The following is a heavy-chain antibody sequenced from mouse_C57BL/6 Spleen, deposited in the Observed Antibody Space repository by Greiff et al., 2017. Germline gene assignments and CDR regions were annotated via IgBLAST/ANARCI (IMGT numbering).Heavy chain of an antibody. CDR1: GYTFTSYW. D-gene: IGHD2-2*01. CDR3: ARTYYYGYDRDYAKDY. J-gene: IGHJ4*01. CDR2: IDPSDSET. Sequence: QVQLQQPGAELVRPGSSVKLSCKASGYTFTSYWMHWVKQRPIQGLEWIGNIDPSDSETHYNQKFKDKATLTVDKSSSTAYMQLSSLTSEDSAVYYCARTYYYGYDRDYAKDYWGQGTSVTVSS. V-gene: IGHV1-52*01.